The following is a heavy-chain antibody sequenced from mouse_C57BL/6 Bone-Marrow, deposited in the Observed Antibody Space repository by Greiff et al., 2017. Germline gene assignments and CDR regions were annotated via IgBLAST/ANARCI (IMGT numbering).Heavy chain of an antibody. D-gene: IGHD1-1*01. CDR1: GFSLTSYG. CDR2: IWSGGNT. CDR3: ARNGYYYCTYWYFDV. V-gene: IGHV2-2*01. Sequence: QVQLQQSGPGLVQPSQSLSITCTVSGFSLTSYGVHWVRQSPGKGLEWLGVIWSGGNTDYNAAFISRLSISKDNFKSQVFFKMNSLQADDIAIYYCARNGYYYCTYWYFDVWGTGTTVTVSS. J-gene: IGHJ1*03.